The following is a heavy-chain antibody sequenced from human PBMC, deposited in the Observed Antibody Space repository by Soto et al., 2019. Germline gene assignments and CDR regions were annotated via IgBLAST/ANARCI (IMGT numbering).Heavy chain of an antibody. V-gene: IGHV1-18*01. CDR2: ISAYNGNT. Sequence: ASVKVSCKASGYTFTSYGISWVRQAPGQGLEWMGWISAYNGNTNYAQKLQGRVTMTTDTSTSTAYMELRSLRSDDTAVYYCAIVPTASHHDYGDFDYWGKVTLVTVAS. CDR1: GYTFTSYG. CDR3: AIVPTASHHDYGDFDY. J-gene: IGHJ4*02. D-gene: IGHD4-17*01.